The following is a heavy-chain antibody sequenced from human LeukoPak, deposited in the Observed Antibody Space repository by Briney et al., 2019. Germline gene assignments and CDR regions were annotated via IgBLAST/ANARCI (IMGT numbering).Heavy chain of an antibody. J-gene: IGHJ4*02. D-gene: IGHD4-17*01. Sequence: PGGSLRLPCAASGFIFSSYGMHWVRQAPGKGLEWVAFIRYDGTNQYYADSVKGRFTISRDNSRNTLYLQMNSLRAEDTAVYYCAKDRMFTTTVSNFDYWGQGTLVTVSS. CDR2: IRYDGTNQ. CDR1: GFIFSSYG. CDR3: AKDRMFTTTVSNFDY. V-gene: IGHV3-30*02.